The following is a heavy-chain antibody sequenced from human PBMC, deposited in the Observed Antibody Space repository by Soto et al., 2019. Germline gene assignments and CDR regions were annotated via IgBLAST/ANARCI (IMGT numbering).Heavy chain of an antibody. CDR1: GFTFSSYA. V-gene: IGHV3-23*01. J-gene: IGHJ4*02. D-gene: IGHD1-7*01. CDR3: AKANGYYQTDY. Sequence: EVQLLESGGGLVQPGGSLRLSCAASGFTFSSYAMSWVRQAPGKGLEWVSAISGSGGSTYYADSVKGRFTISRDNSKNALYLQMNSLGAEDTAVYYGAKANGYYQTDYWGQGTLVTVSS. CDR2: ISGSGGST.